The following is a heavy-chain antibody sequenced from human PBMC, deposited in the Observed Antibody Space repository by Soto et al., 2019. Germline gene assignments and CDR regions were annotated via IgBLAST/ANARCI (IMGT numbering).Heavy chain of an antibody. CDR3: ASDLAVALIDY. Sequence: QVQLVQSGAEVKKPGASVKVSCKSSGYSFTSYGISWVRQAPGQGLEWMGWISSYNGNTKHAQKLQGRVTMTTDTSTSTAYMELRSLRSDDTAVYYCASDLAVALIDYWGQGTRVTVSS. CDR2: ISSYNGNT. D-gene: IGHD6-19*01. CDR1: GYSFTSYG. V-gene: IGHV1-18*01. J-gene: IGHJ4*02.